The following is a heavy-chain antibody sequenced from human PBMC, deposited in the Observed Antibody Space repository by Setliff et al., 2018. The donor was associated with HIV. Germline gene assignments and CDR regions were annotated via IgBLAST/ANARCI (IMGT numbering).Heavy chain of an antibody. Sequence: SETLSLTCTVSGGSISNSRYYWRWIRQPPGKGLEWIGSIYYSGSTYYNPSLKSRVTISVDTSKNQFSLKLSSVTAADAAVYYCASRVYYYDSSGYLREEGFDPWGQGTLVTVSS. CDR1: GGSISNSRYY. CDR3: ASRVYYYDSSGYLREEGFDP. V-gene: IGHV4-39*01. J-gene: IGHJ5*02. CDR2: IYYSGST. D-gene: IGHD3-22*01.